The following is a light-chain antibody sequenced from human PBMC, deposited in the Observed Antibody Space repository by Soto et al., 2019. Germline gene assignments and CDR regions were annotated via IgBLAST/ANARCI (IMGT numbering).Light chain of an antibody. CDR3: QQYRMSPNT. CDR2: GAS. CDR1: QSVSRY. Sequence: EIVLTQSPATLSLSPGERATLSCRASQSVSRYLAWYQQKPGQPPRLLIYGASTRATGIPDRFSGSGSGTDFSLTIRRLKPEDFAVYYCQQYRMSPNTFGQGTRLEIK. J-gene: IGKJ5*01. V-gene: IGKV3-20*01.